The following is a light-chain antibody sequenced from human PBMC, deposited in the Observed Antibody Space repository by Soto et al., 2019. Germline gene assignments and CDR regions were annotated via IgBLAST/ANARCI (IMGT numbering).Light chain of an antibody. CDR3: QQYGSSPCT. J-gene: IGKJ4*01. CDR1: QSVSSSY. Sequence: EIVLTQSPGTLSLSPGERATLSCRASQSVSSSYLAWYQQKPGQAPRLLIYGASSRATGIPDRFSGSGSGTEFTLTISRLEPEDFAVYYCQQYGSSPCTFRGGTKVEIK. V-gene: IGKV3-20*01. CDR2: GAS.